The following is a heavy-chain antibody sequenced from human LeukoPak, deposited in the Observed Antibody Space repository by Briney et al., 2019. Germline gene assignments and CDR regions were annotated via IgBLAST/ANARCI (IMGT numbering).Heavy chain of an antibody. V-gene: IGHV3-48*04. CDR1: GFTFSSYS. Sequence: GGSLRLSCAASGFTFSSYSMNWVRQAPGKGLEWVSYISSSSSTIYYADSVKGRFTISRDNAKNSLYLQMNSLRAEDTAVYYCARDGYYYDSSAFGDYWGQGTLVTVSS. D-gene: IGHD3-22*01. J-gene: IGHJ4*02. CDR2: ISSSSSTI. CDR3: ARDGYYYDSSAFGDY.